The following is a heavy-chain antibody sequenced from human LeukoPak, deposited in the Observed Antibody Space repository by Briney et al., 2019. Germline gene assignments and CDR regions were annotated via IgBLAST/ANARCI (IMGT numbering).Heavy chain of an antibody. Sequence: SETLSLTCTVSGGSISSSSYSWGWIRQPPGKGLEWIGYIYYSGSTNYNPSLKSRVTISVDTSKNQFSLKLSSVTAADTAVYYCASTPEGYDILTGYYSADYWGQGTLVTVSS. J-gene: IGHJ4*02. D-gene: IGHD3-9*01. V-gene: IGHV4-61*05. CDR3: ASTPEGYDILTGYYSADY. CDR1: GGSISSSSYS. CDR2: IYYSGST.